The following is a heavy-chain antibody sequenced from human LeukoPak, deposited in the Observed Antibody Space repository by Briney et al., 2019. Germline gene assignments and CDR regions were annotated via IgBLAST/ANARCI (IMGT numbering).Heavy chain of an antibody. CDR1: GFTFGSYA. V-gene: IGHV3-23*01. Sequence: GGSLRLSCAASGFTFGSYAMTWVRQAPGKGLEWVSVITGSGGGTFYADSVQGRFTISRDNSINSLYLQMNSLRAEDTAVYYCARVYVRAYYFDYWGQGTLVTVSS. J-gene: IGHJ4*02. CDR2: ITGSGGGT. CDR3: ARVYVRAYYFDY. D-gene: IGHD3-16*01.